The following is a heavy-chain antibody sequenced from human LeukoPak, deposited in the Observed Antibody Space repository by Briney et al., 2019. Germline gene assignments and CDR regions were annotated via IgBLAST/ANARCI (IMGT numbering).Heavy chain of an antibody. D-gene: IGHD3-16*02. V-gene: IGHV4-61*02. CDR1: GGSISSDTYF. Sequence: SETLSLTCTVSGGSISSDTYFWSWVRQPAGKGLECIGRISTSGSTNYNPSLQSRVTISVDTSKNQFSLKLSSVTAADTAVYYCARASDYDYVWGSYRYGGDYFDYWGQGTLVTVSS. CDR3: ARASDYDYVWGSYRYGGDYFDY. CDR2: ISTSGST. J-gene: IGHJ4*02.